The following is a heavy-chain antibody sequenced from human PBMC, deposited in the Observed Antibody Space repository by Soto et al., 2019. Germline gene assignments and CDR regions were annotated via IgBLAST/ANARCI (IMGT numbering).Heavy chain of an antibody. J-gene: IGHJ4*02. CDR1: GYSLTNGYY. CDR2: IYHSGNT. D-gene: IGHD3-3*02. CDR3: ARVKLAGRGSFHD. Sequence: LSLTCAVSGYSLTNGYYWGWIRQPPGKGLEWIGSIYHSGNTYYNPSLKSRVTLSIDTSKNQFSLKLRSVTAADTAMYYCARVKLAGRGSFHDWGQGTLVTVSS. V-gene: IGHV4-38-2*01.